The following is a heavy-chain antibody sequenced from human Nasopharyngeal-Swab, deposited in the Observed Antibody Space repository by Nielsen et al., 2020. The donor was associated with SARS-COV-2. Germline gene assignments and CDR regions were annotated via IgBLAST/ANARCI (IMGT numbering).Heavy chain of an antibody. J-gene: IGHJ4*02. Sequence: GESLKISCAASGFTFTDYVMNWVRQAPGKGLEWVANIKQDGSEKYYVDSVKGRFTISRDNAKNSLYLQMNSLRAEDTALYYCAKDISSGWKPAYYFDYWGQGTLVTVSS. CDR1: GFTFTDYV. D-gene: IGHD6-19*01. CDR3: AKDISSGWKPAYYFDY. CDR2: IKQDGSEK. V-gene: IGHV3-7*03.